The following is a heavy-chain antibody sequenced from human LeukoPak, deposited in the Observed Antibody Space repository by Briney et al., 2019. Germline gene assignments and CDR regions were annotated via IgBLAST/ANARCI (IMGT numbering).Heavy chain of an antibody. J-gene: IGHJ4*02. CDR1: GHTFTGYY. D-gene: IGHD6-19*01. V-gene: IGHV1-2*06. Sequence: ASVKVSCKASGHTFTGYYMHWVRQAPGQGLEWMGRINPNSGGTNYAQKFQGRVTMTRDTSISTAYMELSRLRSDDTAVYYCAILRKGPAVLPPLYWGQGTLVTVSS. CDR2: INPNSGGT. CDR3: AILRKGPAVLPPLY.